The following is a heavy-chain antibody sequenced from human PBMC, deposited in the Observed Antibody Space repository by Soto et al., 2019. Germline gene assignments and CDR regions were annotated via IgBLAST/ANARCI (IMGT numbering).Heavy chain of an antibody. CDR3: ARDKNPYYYDSSGYQFDY. Sequence: GGSLRLSCAASGFTFSSYAMHWVRQAPGKGLEWVAVISYDGSNKYYADSVKGRFTISRDNSKNTLYLQMNSLRAEDTAVYYCARDKNPYYYDSSGYQFDYWGQGTLVTVSS. CDR1: GFTFSSYA. CDR2: ISYDGSNK. J-gene: IGHJ4*02. D-gene: IGHD3-22*01. V-gene: IGHV3-30-3*01.